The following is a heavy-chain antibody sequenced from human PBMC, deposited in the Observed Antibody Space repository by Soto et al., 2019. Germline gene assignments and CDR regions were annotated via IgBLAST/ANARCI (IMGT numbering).Heavy chain of an antibody. J-gene: IGHJ4*02. CDR2: IYSGGST. V-gene: IGHV3-66*01. D-gene: IGHD3-10*01. Sequence: GGSLRLSCAASGFTVSSNYMSWVRQAPGKGLEWVSVIYSGGSTYYADSVKGRFTISRDNSKNTLYLQMNSLRAEDTAVYYCARDREGFGEFDYWGQGTLVTVSS. CDR3: ARDREGFGEFDY. CDR1: GFTVSSNY.